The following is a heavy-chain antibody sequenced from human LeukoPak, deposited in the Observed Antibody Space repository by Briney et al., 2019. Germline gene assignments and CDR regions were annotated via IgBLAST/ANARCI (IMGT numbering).Heavy chain of an antibody. CDR1: GGSFSGYY. CDR3: ARGGGWALGYFDY. D-gene: IGHD3-16*01. Sequence: PSETLSLTCAVYGGSFSGYYWSWIRQPPGKGLEWIGEINHSGSTNYNPSLKSRVTISVDTSKNQFSLKLSSVTAADTAVYYCARGGGWALGYFDYWGQGTLVTVSS. CDR2: INHSGST. J-gene: IGHJ4*02. V-gene: IGHV4-34*01.